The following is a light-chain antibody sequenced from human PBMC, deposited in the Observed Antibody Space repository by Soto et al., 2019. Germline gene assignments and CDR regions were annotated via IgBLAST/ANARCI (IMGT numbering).Light chain of an antibody. CDR2: EVS. Sequence: SVLTQPPSASGSPGQSVTISCTGTSSDVGAYNYVSWYQQHPGKAPKLMIYEVSKRPSGVPDRFSGSQSGNTASLTISGLQAEDEADYYCSSYTSSSTFYVFGTGTKVTVL. CDR1: SSDVGAYNY. J-gene: IGLJ1*01. V-gene: IGLV2-8*01. CDR3: SSYTSSSTFYV.